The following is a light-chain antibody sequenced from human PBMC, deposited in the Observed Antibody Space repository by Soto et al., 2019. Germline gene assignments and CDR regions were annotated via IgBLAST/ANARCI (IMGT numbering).Light chain of an antibody. CDR3: QQYYSSPPGFT. V-gene: IGKV3-20*01. J-gene: IGKJ3*01. CDR2: GAA. Sequence: EVVLTQSPDTLSLFPGERATLSCRASQRVSSTYFAWYRQKPGQPPRLLIYGAANRATGGPDRFSGSGTGTEFTPTISRLEPEDFAVYYCQQYYSSPPGFTFGPGTTVEVK. CDR1: QRVSSTY.